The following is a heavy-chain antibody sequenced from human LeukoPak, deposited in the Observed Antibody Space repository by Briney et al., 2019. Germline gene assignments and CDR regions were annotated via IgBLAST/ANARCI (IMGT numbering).Heavy chain of an antibody. CDR3: ARDFGDYLAFDI. CDR2: IYSGGST. Sequence: GGSLRLSCAASGFTFSGYSTNWVRQAPGKGLEWVSVIYSGGSTYYADTVKGRFTISRHNSKNTLYLEMNSLRAEDTAVYYCARDFGDYLAFDIWGQGTMVTVSS. D-gene: IGHD4-17*01. J-gene: IGHJ3*02. CDR1: GFTFSGYS. V-gene: IGHV3-53*04.